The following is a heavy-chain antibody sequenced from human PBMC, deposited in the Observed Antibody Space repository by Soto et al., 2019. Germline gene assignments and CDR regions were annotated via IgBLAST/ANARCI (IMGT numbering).Heavy chain of an antibody. CDR2: INHSGST. CDR3: ARDSSGYDY. CDR1: GGSFSGYY. J-gene: IGHJ4*02. D-gene: IGHD3-22*01. V-gene: IGHV4-34*01. Sequence: SETLSLTCAVYGGSFSGYYWSWIRQPPGKGLEWIGEINHSGSTNYNPSLKSRVTISVDTSKNQFSLKLSSGTAADTAVYYCARDSSGYDYWGQGTLVTVSS.